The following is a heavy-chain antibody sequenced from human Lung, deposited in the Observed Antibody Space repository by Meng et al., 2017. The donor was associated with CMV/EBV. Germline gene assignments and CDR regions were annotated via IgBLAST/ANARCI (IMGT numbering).Heavy chain of an antibody. D-gene: IGHD3-10*01. V-gene: IGHV3-30*02. CDR1: GLTFTRDG. Sequence: GGSLRLSCAASGLTFTRDGMHWVRQAPGKGLEWVAFIRYGGSITYYADSVKGRFTISRDDSKNTVDLQMNSLRGEDTAVYYCAKDGRFGGLIFVDSWGQGXLVTVSS. CDR2: IRYGGSIT. J-gene: IGHJ4*02. CDR3: AKDGRFGGLIFVDS.